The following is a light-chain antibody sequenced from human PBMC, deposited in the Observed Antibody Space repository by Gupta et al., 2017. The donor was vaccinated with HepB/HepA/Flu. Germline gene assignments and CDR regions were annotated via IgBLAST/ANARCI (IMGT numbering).Light chain of an antibody. CDR1: QHISSW. CDR2: AAS. V-gene: IGKV1-12*01. J-gene: IGKJ1*01. CDR3: QQANSFPPT. Sequence: DIQMTQSPSSVSASVGDRVTITCRASQHISSWLALYQQKPGKAPHLLIYAASSFQSGVPSRFSGSGPGTDFTLTISSLQPEDSSTYYCQQANSFPPTFGQGTKVEIK.